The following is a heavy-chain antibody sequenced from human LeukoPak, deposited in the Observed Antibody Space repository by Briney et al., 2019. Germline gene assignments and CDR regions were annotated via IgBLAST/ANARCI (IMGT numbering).Heavy chain of an antibody. D-gene: IGHD6-19*01. CDR2: INAGNGNT. Sequence: ASVKVSCKAPGYTFTSYAMHWVRQAPGQRLEWMGWINAGNGNTKYSQKFQGRVTITRDTSASTAYMELSSLRSEDTAVYYCARSWAVAGRNGYYYGMDVWGQGTTVTVSS. V-gene: IGHV1-3*01. CDR3: ARSWAVAGRNGYYYGMDV. J-gene: IGHJ6*02. CDR1: GYTFTSYA.